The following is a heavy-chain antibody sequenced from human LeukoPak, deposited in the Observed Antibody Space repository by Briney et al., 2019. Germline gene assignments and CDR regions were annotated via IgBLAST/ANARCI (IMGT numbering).Heavy chain of an antibody. CDR1: GGSISGYY. D-gene: IGHD3-22*01. CDR3: ARHYYDRSDSYSFDY. V-gene: IGHV4-59*08. Sequence: SETLSLTRTVAGGSISGYYWSWIRQPPGKGLEWIGYIFSSVTTNYNPSLKSRVTISEDTSVNQFSLKLSSVTAADTAVYYCARHYYDRSDSYSFDYWGQGTLVTVPS. CDR2: IFSSVTT. J-gene: IGHJ4*02.